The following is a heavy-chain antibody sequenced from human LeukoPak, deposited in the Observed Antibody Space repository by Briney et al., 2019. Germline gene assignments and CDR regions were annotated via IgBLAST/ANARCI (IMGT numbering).Heavy chain of an antibody. CDR1: GGSFSGYY. Sequence: SETLSLTCAVYGGSFSGYYWSWVRQPPGKGLEWIGEINHSGSTNYNPSLKSRVTISVDTSKNQFSLKLSSVTAADTAVYYCARDSSGYYDYDYWGQGTLVTVSS. J-gene: IGHJ4*02. CDR3: ARDSSGYYDYDY. D-gene: IGHD3-22*01. V-gene: IGHV4-34*01. CDR2: INHSGST.